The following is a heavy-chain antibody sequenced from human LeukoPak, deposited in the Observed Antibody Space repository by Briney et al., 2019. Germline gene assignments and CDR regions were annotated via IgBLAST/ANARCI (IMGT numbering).Heavy chain of an antibody. J-gene: IGHJ4*02. CDR2: IYYSGST. CDR1: GGSISSGGYY. CDR3: ARELNYDSTYYFDY. D-gene: IGHD3-10*01. Sequence: SETLSLTCTVSGGSISSGGYYWSWIRQHPGKGLEWIGYIYYSGSTYYNPSLKSRVTISVDTSKNQFSLKLSSVTAADTAVYYCARELNYDSTYYFDYWGQGTLVIVSS. V-gene: IGHV4-31*03.